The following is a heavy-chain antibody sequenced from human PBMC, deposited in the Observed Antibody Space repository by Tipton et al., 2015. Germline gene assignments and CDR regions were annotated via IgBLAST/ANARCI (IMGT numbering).Heavy chain of an antibody. Sequence: TLSLTCTVSGDSISDFYWSWIRQPPGMGLEWIGSIYYSGSTSYNPSYNPSLKSRVTMSVDASNNQFSLTLSSVTAADTAVYYCATTPWSRDYWGYLDYWGQGALVTVSS. D-gene: IGHD3-22*01. CDR3: ATTPWSRDYWGYLDY. J-gene: IGHJ4*02. V-gene: IGHV4-59*01. CDR2: IYYSGSTSYNP. CDR1: GDSISDFY.